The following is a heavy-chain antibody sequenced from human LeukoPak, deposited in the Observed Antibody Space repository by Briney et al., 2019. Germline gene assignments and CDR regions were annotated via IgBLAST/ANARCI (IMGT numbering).Heavy chain of an antibody. V-gene: IGHV3-30*03. Sequence: GRSLRLSCAASGFTFSSYGMHWVRQAPGKGLEWVAVISYDGSNKYYADSVKGRFTISRDNSKNTLYLQMNSLRAEDTAVYYCAREIVGAIKSYFDYWGQGTLVTASS. J-gene: IGHJ4*02. D-gene: IGHD1-26*01. CDR1: GFTFSSYG. CDR2: ISYDGSNK. CDR3: AREIVGAIKSYFDY.